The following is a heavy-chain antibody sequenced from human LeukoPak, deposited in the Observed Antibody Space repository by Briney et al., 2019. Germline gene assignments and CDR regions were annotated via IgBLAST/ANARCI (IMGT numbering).Heavy chain of an antibody. CDR3: ARRLGNPLQYAFDI. CDR1: GGSISSGGYY. J-gene: IGHJ3*02. D-gene: IGHD4-23*01. Sequence: SQTLSLTCTVSGGSISSGGYYWSWIRQHPGKGLEWIGYIYYSGSTYYNPSLKSRVTISVDTSKNQFSLKLSSVTAADTAVYYCARRLGNPLQYAFDIWGQGTMVTVSS. CDR2: IYYSGST. V-gene: IGHV4-31*03.